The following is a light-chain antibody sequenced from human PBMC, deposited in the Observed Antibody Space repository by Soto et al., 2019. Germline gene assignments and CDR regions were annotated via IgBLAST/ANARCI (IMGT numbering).Light chain of an antibody. Sequence: QSVLTQSSSASASLGSSVKLTCTLSSVHSSYIIAWHQQQPGKAPRYLMKLEGSGSYNKGSGVPDRFSGSSSGADRYLTISNLQSEDEADYYCETWDSKRVFGGGTQLTVL. V-gene: IGLV4-60*03. J-gene: IGLJ2*01. CDR1: SVHSSYI. CDR3: ETWDSKRV. CDR2: LEGSGSY.